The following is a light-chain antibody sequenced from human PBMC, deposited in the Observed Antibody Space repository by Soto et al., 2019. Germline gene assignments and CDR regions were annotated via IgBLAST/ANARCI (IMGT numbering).Light chain of an antibody. Sequence: QSALTQPRSVSESPGQSVTISCTGTSSDVGAYNYVSWYQQHPGKAPKLMTYDVSKRPSGVPDRLSGSKSGNTASLTISGLQAEDEADYYCCSYADNYSYVFGTGTRSPS. CDR2: DVS. CDR3: CSYADNYSYV. V-gene: IGLV2-11*01. J-gene: IGLJ1*01. CDR1: SSDVGAYNY.